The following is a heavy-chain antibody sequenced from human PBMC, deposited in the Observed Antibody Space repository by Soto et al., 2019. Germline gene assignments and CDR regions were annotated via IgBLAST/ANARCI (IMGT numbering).Heavy chain of an antibody. J-gene: IGHJ4*02. Sequence: QVQLQESGPGLVKPSETLSLTCAVSGDSISNYYCMWIRQPPGKGLESIGYLYYGRSANYNPSLKSRVTLSVDTSTNQCSLTLSSMTAADTAVYYCALRSMAVVPEYWCQGTLVTVSS. CDR1: GDSISNYY. D-gene: IGHD3-22*01. CDR3: ALRSMAVVPEY. CDR2: LYYGRSA. V-gene: IGHV4-59*01.